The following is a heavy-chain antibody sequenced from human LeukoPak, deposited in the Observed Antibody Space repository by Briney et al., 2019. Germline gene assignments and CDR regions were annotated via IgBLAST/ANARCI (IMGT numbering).Heavy chain of an antibody. CDR1: GFTFSSYS. J-gene: IGHJ4*02. CDR2: ISYDGSNK. D-gene: IGHD3-22*01. Sequence: GGSLRLSCAASGFTFSSYSMNWVRQAPGKGLEWVAVISYDGSNKYADFVKGRFTISRDNSKNTLYLQMNSLRAEDTAVYYCARNYDSSGYYLPFDYWGQGTLVTVSS. CDR3: ARNYDSSGYYLPFDY. V-gene: IGHV3-30*03.